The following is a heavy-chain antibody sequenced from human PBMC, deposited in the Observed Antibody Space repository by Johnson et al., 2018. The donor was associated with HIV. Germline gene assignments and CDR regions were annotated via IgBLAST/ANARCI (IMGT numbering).Heavy chain of an antibody. CDR2: IWYDGSNK. V-gene: IGHV3-33*01. CDR3: ARDQGGGYYDTSGYSPFGAFDI. J-gene: IGHJ3*02. CDR1: GFTFSSYG. Sequence: QMLLVESGGGVVQPGRSLRLSCAASGFTFSSYGMHWVRQAPGKGLEWVAVIWYDGSNKYYADSVKGRFIISRDNSKNTLHLQMNSLRAEDTAVYYCARDQGGGYYDTSGYSPFGAFDIWGQGTLVTVSS. D-gene: IGHD3-22*01.